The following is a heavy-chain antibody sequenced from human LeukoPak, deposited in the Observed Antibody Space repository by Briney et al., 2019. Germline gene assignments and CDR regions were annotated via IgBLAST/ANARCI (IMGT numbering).Heavy chain of an antibody. CDR2: IRGSGETT. CDR3: AKSLDYGGNRARLDF. D-gene: IGHD4-23*01. J-gene: IGHJ4*02. Sequence: GGSLRLSCVASGFPFSAYAMSWVRQAPGKGLEWVSGIRGSGETTYYAESVKGRFTIQRDNSKNTLYLQMNSLRVDDTAVYYCAKSLDYGGNRARLDFWGQGTLVTVSS. CDR1: GFPFSAYA. V-gene: IGHV3-23*01.